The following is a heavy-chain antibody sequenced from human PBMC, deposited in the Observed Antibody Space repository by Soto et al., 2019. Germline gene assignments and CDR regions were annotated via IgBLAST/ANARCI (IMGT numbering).Heavy chain of an antibody. CDR3: ARGDRGGSGSPASYYYSGLDV. Sequence: DVQLLESGGHLVQPGGSLRLSCAASGFTFSSYAMSWVRQAPGPGLEWVSSVSAGGDMTYYSDSVKGRFTISRDNSTNALFLQMHSLRIEDTALYYCARGDRGGSGSPASYYYSGLDVWGQGTTVTVS. J-gene: IGHJ6*02. V-gene: IGHV3-23*01. CDR2: VSAGGDMT. D-gene: IGHD3-10*01. CDR1: GFTFSSYA.